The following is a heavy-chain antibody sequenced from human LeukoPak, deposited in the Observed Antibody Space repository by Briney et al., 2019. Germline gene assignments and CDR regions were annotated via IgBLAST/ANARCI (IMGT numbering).Heavy chain of an antibody. CDR2: IFYSGST. J-gene: IGHJ4*02. D-gene: IGHD4-23*01. V-gene: IGHV4-59*01. Sequence: SETLSLTCTVSGDSISHYYWSWIRQPPGKGLERIGYIFYSGSTNYNPSLKSRVIISVDTSRNQFSLKLNSLTAADTAVYYCARGSSAPRWFPFDYWGQGTLVTVSS. CDR1: GDSISHYY. CDR3: ARGSSAPRWFPFDY.